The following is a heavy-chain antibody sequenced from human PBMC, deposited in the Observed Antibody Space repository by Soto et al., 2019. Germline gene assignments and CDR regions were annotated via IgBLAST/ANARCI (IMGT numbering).Heavy chain of an antibody. V-gene: IGHV1-69*01. Sequence: QVQLVQSGAEVKKPGSSVKVSCKASGGTFSSYAISWVRQAPGQGLEWMGGIIPIFGTANYAQKFQGRVTITADESTRTAYMELSSLRSEDTAVYYCARSYCSSTSCYYYYYGMDVWGQGTTVTVSS. J-gene: IGHJ6*02. CDR1: GGTFSSYA. D-gene: IGHD2-2*01. CDR2: IIPIFGTA. CDR3: ARSYCSSTSCYYYYYGMDV.